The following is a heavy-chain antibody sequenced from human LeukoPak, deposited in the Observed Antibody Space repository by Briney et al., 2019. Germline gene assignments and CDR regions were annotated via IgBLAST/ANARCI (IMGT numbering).Heavy chain of an antibody. CDR1: GFTFSTYW. CDR3: ARDKMVGATYFDY. Sequence: GGSLRLSCVASGFTFSTYWMSWVRQAPGKGLEWVANIKQDGSKNYYVESVKGRFTISRDNAKNSLYLHMNSLRVEDTAVYYCARDKMVGATYFDYWGQGTLVTVSS. D-gene: IGHD1-26*01. V-gene: IGHV3-7*01. CDR2: IKQDGSKN. J-gene: IGHJ4*02.